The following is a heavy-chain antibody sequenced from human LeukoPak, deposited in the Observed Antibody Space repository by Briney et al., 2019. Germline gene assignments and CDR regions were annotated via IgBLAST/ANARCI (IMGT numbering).Heavy chain of an antibody. CDR3: AKDSYYDSSGYLDY. Sequence: PGGSLRLSCAASGFTFSDYYMSWFRQAPGKGLEWVSYISTSGDIIHYTDSVKGRFTISRDNAKNSLYLQMNSLRAEDTALYYCAKDSYYDSSGYLDYWGQGTLVTVSS. J-gene: IGHJ4*02. D-gene: IGHD3-22*01. CDR2: ISTSGDII. CDR1: GFTFSDYY. V-gene: IGHV3-11*01.